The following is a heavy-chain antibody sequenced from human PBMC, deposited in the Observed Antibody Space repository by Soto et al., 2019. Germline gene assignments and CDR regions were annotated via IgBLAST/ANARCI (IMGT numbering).Heavy chain of an antibody. Sequence: GASVKVSCKASGYTFTSYAMHWVRQAPGQRLEWMGWINAGNGNTKYSQKFQGRVTITRDTSASTAYMELSSLRSEDTAVYYCARNTGPGAAFDIWGQGTMVTVSS. V-gene: IGHV1-3*01. J-gene: IGHJ3*02. CDR1: GYTFTSYA. D-gene: IGHD3-10*01. CDR2: INAGNGNT. CDR3: ARNTGPGAAFDI.